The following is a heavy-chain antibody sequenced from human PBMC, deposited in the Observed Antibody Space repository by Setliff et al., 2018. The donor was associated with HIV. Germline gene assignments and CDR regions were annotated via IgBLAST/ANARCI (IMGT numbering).Heavy chain of an antibody. V-gene: IGHV1-3*01. CDR3: ARGGGYDVVIYFDY. J-gene: IGHJ4*02. D-gene: IGHD5-12*01. Sequence: AASVKVSCKASGYTFTSYAMHWVRQAPGQRLEWMGWINAGNGNTRYSQTFQGRVTITRDTSASTAYMELSSLRSEDTAVYYCARGGGYDVVIYFDYWGQGTLVTVTS. CDR1: GYTFTSYA. CDR2: INAGNGNT.